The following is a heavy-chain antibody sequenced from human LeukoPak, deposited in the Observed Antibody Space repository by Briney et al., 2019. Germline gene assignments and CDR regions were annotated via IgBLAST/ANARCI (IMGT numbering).Heavy chain of an antibody. Sequence: GGSLRLSCAASGFTVSSNHMNWVRQAPGKGLEWVSVIYKAGNTDHADSVKGRFTTSRDNSKNTIYLQMSTLRAEDTAIYYCARDSGVHATGFCDYWGQGPLVTVSS. CDR2: IYKAGNT. D-gene: IGHD2-15*01. CDR3: ARDSGVHATGFCDY. V-gene: IGHV3-53*01. J-gene: IGHJ4*02. CDR1: GFTVSSNH.